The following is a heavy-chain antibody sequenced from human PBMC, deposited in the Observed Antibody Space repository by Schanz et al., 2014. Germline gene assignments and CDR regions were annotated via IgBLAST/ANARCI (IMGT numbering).Heavy chain of an antibody. CDR2: MNESHSTI. V-gene: IGHV3-23*01. CDR3: ARKVVATIGGYYDN. D-gene: IGHD5-12*01. J-gene: IGHJ4*02. CDR1: GFSFSSYA. Sequence: EVQLLESGGGLVEPGGSLRLSCAASGFSFSSYAMGWVRQARGKGLELVSAMNESHSTIYYADSVRGRFTISRDNAENTLFLQMNSLRAEDTAVYYCARKVVATIGGYYDNWGQGTLVIVSS.